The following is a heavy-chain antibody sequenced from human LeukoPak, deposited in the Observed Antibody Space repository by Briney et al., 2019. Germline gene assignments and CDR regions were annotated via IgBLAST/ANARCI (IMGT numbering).Heavy chain of an antibody. J-gene: IGHJ5*02. CDR3: ARARSITGIGWLDP. Sequence: GGSLRLSCAASGFTFSSYAMSWVRQAPGKGLEWVSVIYSGGSTYYADSVKGRFTISRDNSKNTLYLQMNSLRAEDTAVYYCARARSITGIGWLDPWGQGTLVTVSS. CDR1: GFTFSSYA. D-gene: IGHD1-20*01. CDR2: IYSGGST. V-gene: IGHV3-53*01.